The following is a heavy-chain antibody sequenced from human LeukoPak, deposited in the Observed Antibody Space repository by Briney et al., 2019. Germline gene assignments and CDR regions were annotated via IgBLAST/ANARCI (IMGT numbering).Heavy chain of an antibody. V-gene: IGHV3-23*01. J-gene: IGHJ3*02. CDR1: GFTFSSYA. CDR2: ISGSGGST. Sequence: GGSLRLSCAASGFTFSSYAMNWVRQAPGKGLEWVSAISGSGGSTYYADSVKGRFTISRDNAKNSLYLQMNSLGAEDTALYYCAKGRDSSGYDGFDIWGQGTMVTVSS. D-gene: IGHD3-22*01. CDR3: AKGRDSSGYDGFDI.